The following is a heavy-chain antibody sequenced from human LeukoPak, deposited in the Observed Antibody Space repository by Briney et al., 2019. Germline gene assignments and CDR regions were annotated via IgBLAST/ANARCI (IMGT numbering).Heavy chain of an antibody. J-gene: IGHJ5*02. V-gene: IGHV1-24*01. CDR1: GYTLTELS. CDR3: ATDGGYCSSTSCSNWFDP. Sequence: ASVKVSCKVFGYTLTELSMHWVRQAPGKGLEWMGGFDPEDGETIYAQKFQGRVTMTEDTSTDTAYMELSSLRSEDTAVYYCATDGGYCSSTSCSNWFDPWGQGTLVTVSS. D-gene: IGHD2-2*01. CDR2: FDPEDGET.